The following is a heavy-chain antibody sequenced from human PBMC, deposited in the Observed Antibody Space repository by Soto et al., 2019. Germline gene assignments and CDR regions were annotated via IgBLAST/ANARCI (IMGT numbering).Heavy chain of an antibody. J-gene: IGHJ4*02. CDR2: IETKAENYAT. CDR1: GFRFSGSD. V-gene: IGHV3-73*01. CDR3: TRRDCSGGDCYSDFDY. D-gene: IGHD2-21*02. Sequence: EVQLVESGGGLVQPGGSLKLSCAASGFRFSGSDIHWVRQASGEGLEWVGRIETKAENYATALAASVRGRFSLSRDDSRNTAYLEMNSLKTEDTAVYYCTRRDCSGGDCYSDFDYWGQGALVTVSS.